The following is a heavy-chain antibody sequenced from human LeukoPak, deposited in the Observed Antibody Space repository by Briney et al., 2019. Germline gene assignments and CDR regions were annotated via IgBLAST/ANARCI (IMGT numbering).Heavy chain of an antibody. D-gene: IGHD6-19*01. CDR2: INPNSGGT. V-gene: IGHV1-2*02. J-gene: IGHJ6*03. CDR3: ARATYSSDWGYYYYYMDV. Sequence: GASVEVSCKASGYTFTGYYMHWVRQAPGQGLEWMGWINPNSGGTNYAQKFQGRVTMTRDTSISTAYMELSRLRSDDTAVYYCARATYSSDWGYYYYYMDVWGKGTTVTVSS. CDR1: GYTFTGYY.